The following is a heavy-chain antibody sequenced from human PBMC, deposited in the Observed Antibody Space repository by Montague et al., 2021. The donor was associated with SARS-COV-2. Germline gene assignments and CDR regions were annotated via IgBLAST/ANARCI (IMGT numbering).Heavy chain of an antibody. J-gene: IGHJ4*02. CDR1: GYSISSGYY. D-gene: IGHD1-26*01. Sequence: SETLSLTCTVSGYSISSGYYWGWIRQPPGKGLEWIGSIYHSGSTYYNPSLKSRVTISVDTSKNQFSLKLSSVIAADTTVYYCAEGEWELPNYWGQGTLVTVSS. CDR2: IYHSGST. V-gene: IGHV4-38-2*02. CDR3: AEGEWELPNY.